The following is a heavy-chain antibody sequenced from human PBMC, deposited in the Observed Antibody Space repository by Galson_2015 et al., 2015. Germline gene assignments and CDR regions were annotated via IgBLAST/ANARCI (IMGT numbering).Heavy chain of an antibody. CDR3: AKYRQVYTVTTQGIFDY. J-gene: IGHJ4*02. Sequence: SLRLSCAGSGFTFNTYAMNWVRQAPGQGLEWVSGITGSGGRTYYADSVKGRFTISRDNSKNTLYLPMNSLRAEDTAIYYCAKYRQVYTVTTQGIFDYWGQGTLVTVSS. CDR2: ITGSGGRT. CDR1: GFTFNTYA. V-gene: IGHV3-23*01. D-gene: IGHD4-17*01.